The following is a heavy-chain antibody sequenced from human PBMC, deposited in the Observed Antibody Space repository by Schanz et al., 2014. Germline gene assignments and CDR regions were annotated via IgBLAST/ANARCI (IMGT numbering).Heavy chain of an antibody. Sequence: VQLVESGGGLVQPGGSLRLSCAASGFTVSNNLMRWVRQAPGKGLEWVAVIWYDGNNKFYADSVKGRFIISRDNSKNTLDLQMNSMRDEDTALYYCAKDMHKDYGGKPQAFDICGQGTMVTVSS. D-gene: IGHD4-17*01. CDR1: GFTVSNNL. CDR2: IWYDGNNK. V-gene: IGHV3-33*06. CDR3: AKDMHKDYGGKPQAFDI. J-gene: IGHJ3*02.